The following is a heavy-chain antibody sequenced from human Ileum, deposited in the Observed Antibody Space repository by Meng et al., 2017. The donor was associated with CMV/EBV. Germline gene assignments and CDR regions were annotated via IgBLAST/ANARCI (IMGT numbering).Heavy chain of an antibody. Sequence: LRLSCAASGFPFNTFDMSWVRQAPGKGLEWVSVIYGRDGSTFYADSVRGRFTISKENSDNRLHLQMNSLRVEDTALYYCTKGAWVDYLGQGTLVTVSS. CDR1: GFPFNTFD. CDR3: TKGAWVDY. D-gene: IGHD1-26*01. CDR2: IYGRDGST. V-gene: IGHV3-23*01. J-gene: IGHJ4*02.